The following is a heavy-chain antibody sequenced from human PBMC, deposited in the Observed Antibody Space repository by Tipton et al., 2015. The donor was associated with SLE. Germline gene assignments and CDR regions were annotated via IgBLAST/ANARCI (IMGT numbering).Heavy chain of an antibody. J-gene: IGHJ4*02. CDR2: IHYIGGT. D-gene: IGHD4-23*01. CDR1: GTSIGYYY. V-gene: IGHV4-59*01. CDR3: ARDRSGGYGGNEYFFDC. Sequence: TLSLTCTVSGTSIGYYYWSWIRQPPGKGLEWIGYIHYIGGTNYNPSLKSRVTISVDTSKNQFSLQLTSVTAADPAVYYCARDRSGGYGGNEYFFDCWGRGTLVTVSS.